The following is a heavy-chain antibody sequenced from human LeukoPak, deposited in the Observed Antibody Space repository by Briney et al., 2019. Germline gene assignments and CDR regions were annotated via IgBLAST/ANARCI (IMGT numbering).Heavy chain of an antibody. V-gene: IGHV3-48*04. CDR2: ISSSSSTI. J-gene: IGHJ4*02. CDR1: GFTFSSYS. CDR3: ANTICGVADYYFDY. Sequence: QSGGSLRLSCAASGFTFSSYSMNWVRQAPGKGLEWVSYISSSSSTIYYADSVKGRFTISRDNAKNSLYLQMNSLRAEDTAVYYCANTICGVADYYFDYWGQGTLVTVSS. D-gene: IGHD2-21*01.